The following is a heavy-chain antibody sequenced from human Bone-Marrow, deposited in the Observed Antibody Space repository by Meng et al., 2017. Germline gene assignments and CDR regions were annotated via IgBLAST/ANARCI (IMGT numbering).Heavy chain of an antibody. J-gene: IGHJ2*01. D-gene: IGHD4-17*01. CDR1: GGSSSSGNHY. CDR3: ASLYGDSSVWYLDL. V-gene: IGHV4-31*03. Sequence: HEKLTEEGQGIEKPSQTLSLTCTVCGGSSSSGNHYWSWIRQHPGKGLEYIGYIYYSGSTYYNPSLKSRVIISVDTSKNQFSLRLNSVTAADTAVYYCASLYGDSSVWYLDLWGRGTLVTVSS. CDR2: IYYSGST.